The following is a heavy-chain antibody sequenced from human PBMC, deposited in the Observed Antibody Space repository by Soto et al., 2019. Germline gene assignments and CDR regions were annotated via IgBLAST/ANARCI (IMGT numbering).Heavy chain of an antibody. J-gene: IGHJ4*02. CDR3: ARSLLFGMDYYDSSGTSDY. CDR2: IYHSGST. CDR1: GGSISSSNW. Sequence: SETLSLTCAVSGGSISSSNWWSWVRQPPGKGLEWIGEIYHSGSTNYNPSLKSRVTISVDTSKNQFSLKLSSVAAADTAVYYCARSLLFGMDYYDSSGTSDYWGQGTLVTVSS. V-gene: IGHV4-4*02. D-gene: IGHD3-22*01.